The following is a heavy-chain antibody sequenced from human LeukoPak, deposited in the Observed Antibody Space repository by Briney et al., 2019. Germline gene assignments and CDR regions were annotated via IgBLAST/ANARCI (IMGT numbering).Heavy chain of an antibody. CDR2: IYYSGST. J-gene: IGHJ3*02. D-gene: IGHD1-26*01. Sequence: SETLSLTCTVSGGSISSYYWSWIRQPPGKGLEWIGYIYYSGSTYYNPSLKSRATISVDTSKNQFSLKLSSVTAADTAVYYCARDGRYYYAFDIWGQGTMVTVSS. V-gene: IGHV4-59*12. CDR1: GGSISSYY. CDR3: ARDGRYYYAFDI.